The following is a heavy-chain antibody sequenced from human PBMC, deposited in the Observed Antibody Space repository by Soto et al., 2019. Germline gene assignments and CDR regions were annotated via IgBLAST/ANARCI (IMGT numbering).Heavy chain of an antibody. Sequence: QVQLQQWGAGLLKPSETLSHTCAVYGGSFSGYYWSWIRQPPGKGLEWIGEINHSGSTNYNPSLKSRVTISVDTSKNQFSLKLSSVTAADTAVYYCARGSPGKFDYWGQGTLVTVSS. J-gene: IGHJ4*02. CDR1: GGSFSGYY. CDR2: INHSGST. V-gene: IGHV4-34*01. CDR3: ARGSPGKFDY.